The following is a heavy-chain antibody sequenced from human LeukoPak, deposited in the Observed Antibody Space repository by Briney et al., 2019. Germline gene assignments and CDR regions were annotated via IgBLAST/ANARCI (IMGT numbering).Heavy chain of an antibody. V-gene: IGHV3-53*05. Sequence: GGSLRLSCAASGITVSGYYMSWVRQAPGKGLEWVSVIYTGGTTYYADSVKGRFTVSRDNSTNTLYFQMNSLRADDTAVYNCARGGGSVGWFGDWGVDYWRQGNLVTVSS. CDR3: ARGGGSVGWFGDWGVDY. J-gene: IGHJ4*02. D-gene: IGHD3-10*01. CDR1: GITVSGYY. CDR2: IYTGGTT.